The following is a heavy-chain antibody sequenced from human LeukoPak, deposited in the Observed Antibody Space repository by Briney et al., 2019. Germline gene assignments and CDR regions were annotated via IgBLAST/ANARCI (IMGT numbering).Heavy chain of an antibody. CDR3: ARLYYDSSGYYRIFDY. CDR1: GYTFTSYD. D-gene: IGHD3-22*01. J-gene: IGHJ4*02. CDR2: MNPNSGNT. Sequence: ASVKVSCKASGYTFTSYDINWVRQATGQGLEWMGWMNPNSGNTGYAQKFQGRVTMTRNTPISTAYMELSSLRSEDTAVYYCARLYYDSSGYYRIFDYWGQGTLVTVSS. V-gene: IGHV1-8*01.